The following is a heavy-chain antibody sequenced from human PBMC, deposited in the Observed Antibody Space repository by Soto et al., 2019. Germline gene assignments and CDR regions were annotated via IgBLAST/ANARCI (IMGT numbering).Heavy chain of an antibody. D-gene: IGHD5-12*01. Sequence: QVQLVESGGGVVQPGRSLRLSCAASGFTFSSYAMHWVRQVPGKGLEWVAVISYDGSNKYYADSVKGRFTISRDNSKNKLYLQMNSLRAEDTAVYYCARPLWRDGYNWGYFDLWGRGTLVTVSS. CDR3: ARPLWRDGYNWGYFDL. CDR2: ISYDGSNK. CDR1: GFTFSSYA. J-gene: IGHJ2*01. V-gene: IGHV3-30-3*01.